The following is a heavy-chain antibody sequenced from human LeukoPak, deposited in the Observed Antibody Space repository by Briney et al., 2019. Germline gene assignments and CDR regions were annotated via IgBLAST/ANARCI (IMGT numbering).Heavy chain of an antibody. CDR1: GYTFTSYA. V-gene: IGHV1-3*01. CDR3: ARGDQLLPEYYYYYGMDV. CDR2: INAGNGNT. D-gene: IGHD1-26*01. J-gene: IGHJ6*02. Sequence: ASVKVSCKASGYTFTSYAMHWVRQAPGRRLEWMGWINAGNGNTKYSQKFQGRVTVTRDTSASTAYMELSSLRSEDTAVYYCARGDQLLPEYYYYYGMDVWGQGTTVTVSS.